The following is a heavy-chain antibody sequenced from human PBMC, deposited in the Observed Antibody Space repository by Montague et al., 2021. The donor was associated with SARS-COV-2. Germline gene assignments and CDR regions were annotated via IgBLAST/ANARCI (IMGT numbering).Heavy chain of an antibody. CDR1: DGSFSTYS. Sequence: SETLSLTCAVYDGSFSTYSWNWIRQPPGKGLEWIGEINHRGSTNYNPSLKSRVTISVDTSKNQFSLKLTSVTAADTAVYYCARGRQHINMVVVVVTGGEYYFDFWGQGTLVAVSS. CDR3: ARGRQHINMVVVVVTGGEYYFDF. CDR2: INHRGST. V-gene: IGHV4-34*01. J-gene: IGHJ4*02. D-gene: IGHD3-22*01.